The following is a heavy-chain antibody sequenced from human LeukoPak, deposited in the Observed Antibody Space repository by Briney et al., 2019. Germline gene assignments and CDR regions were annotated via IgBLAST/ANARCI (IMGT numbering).Heavy chain of an antibody. V-gene: IGHV1-69*05. D-gene: IGHD2-2*01. CDR2: IIPIFGTA. Sequence: ASVKVSCKASGGTFSSYAISWVRQAPGQGLERMGGIIPIFGTANYAQKFQGRVTITTDESTSTAYMELSSLRSEDTAVYYCARGIGYCSSTSCYLNWFDPWGQGTLVTVSS. CDR3: ARGIGYCSSTSCYLNWFDP. J-gene: IGHJ5*02. CDR1: GGTFSSYA.